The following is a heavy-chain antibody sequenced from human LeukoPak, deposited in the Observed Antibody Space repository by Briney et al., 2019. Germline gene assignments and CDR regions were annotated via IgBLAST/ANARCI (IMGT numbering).Heavy chain of an antibody. Sequence: PSETLSLTCTVSGGSISGYYWSWIRQPAGKGLEWIGRLYTSGSTNYSPSLKSRVTMSVDTSKSKFALKLSSVTAADTAVYYCARDVGRLLYRDDAFDIWGQGTMVTVSS. CDR3: ARDVGRLLYRDDAFDI. CDR1: GGSISGYY. V-gene: IGHV4-4*07. CDR2: LYTSGST. D-gene: IGHD3-3*01. J-gene: IGHJ3*02.